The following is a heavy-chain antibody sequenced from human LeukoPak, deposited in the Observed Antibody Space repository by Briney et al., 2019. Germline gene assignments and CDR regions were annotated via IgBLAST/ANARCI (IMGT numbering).Heavy chain of an antibody. J-gene: IGHJ5*02. Sequence: SETLSLTCTVSGVSISSYYWSWIRQPPGKGLEWIGYIYYSGSTNYNPSLKSRVTISVDTSKNQFSLKLSSVTAADTAVYYCAREAVTTGWFDPWGQGTQVTVSS. D-gene: IGHD4-17*01. CDR3: AREAVTTGWFDP. V-gene: IGHV4-59*01. CDR1: GVSISSYY. CDR2: IYYSGST.